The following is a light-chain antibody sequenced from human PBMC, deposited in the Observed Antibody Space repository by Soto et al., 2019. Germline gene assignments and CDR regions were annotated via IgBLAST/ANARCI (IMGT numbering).Light chain of an antibody. CDR3: QQSYSTPYT. Sequence: DIQMTQSPSSLSASVGDRVTITCRASQNVMHYLNWYQQRPGRAPKVLIYAASRLQNGVPSTFSGSGSGTDFTLTISSLEPEDVATYFCQQSYSTPYTFGQGTKLEIK. J-gene: IGKJ2*01. CDR2: AAS. CDR1: QNVMHY. V-gene: IGKV1-39*01.